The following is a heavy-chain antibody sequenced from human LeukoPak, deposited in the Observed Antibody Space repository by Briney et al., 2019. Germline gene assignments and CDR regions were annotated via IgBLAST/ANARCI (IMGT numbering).Heavy chain of an antibody. CDR1: GGSISSYY. CDR2: IYYSGST. V-gene: IGHV4-59*01. CDR3: ARDLWGDYFEF. J-gene: IGHJ4*02. Sequence: PSETLSLTCTVSGGSISSYYWSWIRQPPGKGLEWIGYIYYSGSTNYNPSLKSRVTISVDTSKNQFSLKLSSVTAADTAVYYCARDLWGDYFEFWGQGTLVTVSS. D-gene: IGHD7-27*01.